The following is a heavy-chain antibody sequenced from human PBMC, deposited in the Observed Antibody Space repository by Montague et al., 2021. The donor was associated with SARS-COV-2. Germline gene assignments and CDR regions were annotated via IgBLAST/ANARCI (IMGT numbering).Heavy chain of an antibody. CDR3: ASPTYYYDSSGSDAFDI. CDR1: GGSISSSSYY. J-gene: IGHJ3*02. Sequence: SETLSLTCTVSGGSISSSSYYWGWIRQPPGKGLEWIGSIYCSGSTYSNPSLKIRVTISVDTSKNQFSLKLSSVAAADTAVYYCASPTYYYDSSGSDAFDIWGQGTMVTVSS. D-gene: IGHD3-22*01. CDR2: IYCSGST. V-gene: IGHV4-39*01.